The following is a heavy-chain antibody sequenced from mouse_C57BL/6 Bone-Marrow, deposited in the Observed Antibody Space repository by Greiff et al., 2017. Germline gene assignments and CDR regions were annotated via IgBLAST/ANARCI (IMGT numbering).Heavy chain of an antibody. CDR2: ISGGGGNT. V-gene: IGHV5-9*01. Sequence: EVQVVESGGGLVKPGGSLELSCAASGFTFSSYTMSWVRQTPEKRLQWVAAISGGGGNTYYPDSVKGRFTISRDNDKNILYLQMSSLRSEDTALYYCARQVTTVLATKYFDVWGTGTTVTVSS. D-gene: IGHD1-1*01. CDR1: GFTFSSYT. CDR3: ARQVTTVLATKYFDV. J-gene: IGHJ1*03.